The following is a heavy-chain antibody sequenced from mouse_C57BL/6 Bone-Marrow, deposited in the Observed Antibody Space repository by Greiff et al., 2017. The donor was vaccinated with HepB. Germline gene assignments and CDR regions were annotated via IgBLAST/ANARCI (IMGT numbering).Heavy chain of an antibody. J-gene: IGHJ3*01. Sequence: EVKLQQSGPELVKPGASVKISCKASGYTFTDYYMNWVKQSHGKSLEWIGDINPNNGGTSYNQKFKGKATLTVDKSSSTAYMELRSLTSEDSAVYYCARPYYAYEGFAYWGQGTLVTGSA. V-gene: IGHV1-26*01. CDR3: ARPYYAYEGFAY. CDR1: GYTFTDYY. CDR2: INPNNGGT. D-gene: IGHD2-2*01.